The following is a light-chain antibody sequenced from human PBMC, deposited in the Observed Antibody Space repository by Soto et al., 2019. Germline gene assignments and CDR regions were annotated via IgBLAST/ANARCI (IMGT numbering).Light chain of an antibody. CDR1: QDINKF. Sequence: IQLTQSPSPLSASVGDRVTITCRASQDINKFLAWFQQNPGKAPKLLVYSASTLQSAVPSRFSGSGSGTDVALTISSLQPEDFATYYCQQLKTYPYTFGQGTKLEIK. J-gene: IGKJ2*01. CDR2: SAS. CDR3: QQLKTYPYT. V-gene: IGKV1-9*01.